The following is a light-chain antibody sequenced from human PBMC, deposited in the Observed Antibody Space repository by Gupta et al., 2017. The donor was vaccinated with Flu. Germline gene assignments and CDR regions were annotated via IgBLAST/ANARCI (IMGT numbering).Light chain of an antibody. V-gene: IGKV1-12*01. CDR3: QKGNSFPYT. CDR1: QSIGSW. Sequence: GDRVTITCRASQSIGSWLAWYQQNAGKAPKLLIYAVSTLQSGVPSRCSGSASWTDFTRTITSLQPEDFATYYCQKGNSFPYTFGQGTKLEIK. CDR2: AVS. J-gene: IGKJ2*01.